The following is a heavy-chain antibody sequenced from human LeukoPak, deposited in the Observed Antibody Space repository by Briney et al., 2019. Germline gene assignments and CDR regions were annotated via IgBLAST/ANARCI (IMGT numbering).Heavy chain of an antibody. Sequence: PSETLSLTCSVSGGSINSYYWSWIRQPPGKGLEWIGYIYYSASTNYSPSLKSRVTMSVDTSKNQFSLKLSSVTAADTAVYYCARSTVAVAGWVDYWGQGTLVTVSS. CDR2: IYYSAST. D-gene: IGHD6-19*01. J-gene: IGHJ4*02. CDR3: ARSTVAVAGWVDY. V-gene: IGHV4-59*01. CDR1: GGSINSYY.